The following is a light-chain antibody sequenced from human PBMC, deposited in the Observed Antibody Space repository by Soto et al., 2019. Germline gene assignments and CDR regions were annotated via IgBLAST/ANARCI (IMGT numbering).Light chain of an antibody. CDR1: QSIRYW. V-gene: IGKV1-5*01. CDR2: DAS. Sequence: QMNLSVAAVSATERDRVTITCRASQSIRYWLAWYQQKPGKAPKLLIYDASTLESGVPTRFSGSGSGTEFTLAISSLHPDDFATYNTHPDFLLTPSGQ. CDR3: HPDFLLTP. J-gene: IGKJ5*01.